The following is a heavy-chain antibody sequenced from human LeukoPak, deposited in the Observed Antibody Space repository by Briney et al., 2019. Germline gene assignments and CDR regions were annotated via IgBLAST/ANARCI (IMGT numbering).Heavy chain of an antibody. CDR2: ISGSGGST. J-gene: IGHJ4*02. CDR1: GFTFSSYA. V-gene: IGHV3-23*01. D-gene: IGHD3-3*01. Sequence: QPGGSLRLSCAASGFTFSSYAMSWVRQAPGKGLEWDSAISGSGGSTYYADSVKGRFTISRDNSKNTLYLQMNSLRAEDTAVYYCAKGDFWSGYYPMHFDYWGQGTLVTVSS. CDR3: AKGDFWSGYYPMHFDY.